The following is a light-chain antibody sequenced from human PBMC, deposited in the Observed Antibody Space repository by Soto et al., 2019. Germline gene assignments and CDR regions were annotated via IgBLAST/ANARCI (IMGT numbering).Light chain of an antibody. CDR2: GAS. Sequence: EIVLTQSPGTLSLSPGERATLSCRASQSVGSSLSWYQQKPGQAPRLLFYGASSRATGIPDRFSGSGSGTDFTLTISRLEPEDFAVYYCQQYNNSLWTFGQGTKVDIK. CDR3: QQYNNSLWT. CDR1: QSVGSS. J-gene: IGKJ1*01. V-gene: IGKV3-20*01.